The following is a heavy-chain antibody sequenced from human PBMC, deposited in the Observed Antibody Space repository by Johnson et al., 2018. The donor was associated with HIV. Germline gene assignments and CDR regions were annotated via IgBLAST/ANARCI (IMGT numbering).Heavy chain of an antibody. Sequence: VQLVESGGGLVQPGGSLRLSCAASGFTVSTNYMSWIRQAPGKGLEWVSVIYSGDTTYYAASVKGRFTISTDNSKNTLYLQMNNLGPEDTAVYYCAKETRDSRSAFDVWGQGTLVTVSS. CDR1: GFTVSTNY. V-gene: IGHV3-66*01. J-gene: IGHJ3*01. D-gene: IGHD4-11*01. CDR3: AKETRDSRSAFDV. CDR2: IYSGDTT.